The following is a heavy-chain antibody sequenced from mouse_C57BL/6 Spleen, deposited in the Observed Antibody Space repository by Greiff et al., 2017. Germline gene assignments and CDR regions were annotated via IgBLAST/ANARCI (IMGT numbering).Heavy chain of an antibody. CDR1: GYTFTDHT. J-gene: IGHJ4*01. V-gene: IGHV1-78*01. D-gene: IGHD1-1*01. CDR3: ARVYYYGSSPDAMDY. Sequence: VQLQQSDAELVKPGASVKISCKVSGYTFTDHTIHWMKQRPEQGLEWIGYIYPRDGSTKYNEKFKGKATLTADKSSSTPYMQLNSLTSEDSAVYFCARVYYYGSSPDAMDYWGQGTSVTVSS. CDR2: IYPRDGST.